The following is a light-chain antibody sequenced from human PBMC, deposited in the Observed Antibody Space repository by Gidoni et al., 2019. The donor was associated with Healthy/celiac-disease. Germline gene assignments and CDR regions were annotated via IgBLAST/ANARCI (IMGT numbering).Light chain of an antibody. V-gene: IGLV1-47*02. CDR3: AAWDDSLSGPV. CDR2: SNN. CDR1: SSNIGSNY. J-gene: IGLJ2*01. Sequence: QSVLPPPPSASGTPGQRVTISCSGSSSNIGSNYVYCYQQLPGTAPKLLIYSNNQRPSGVPDRFSGSKSGTSASLAISGLRSEDEADYYCAAWDDSLSGPVFGGGTKLTVL.